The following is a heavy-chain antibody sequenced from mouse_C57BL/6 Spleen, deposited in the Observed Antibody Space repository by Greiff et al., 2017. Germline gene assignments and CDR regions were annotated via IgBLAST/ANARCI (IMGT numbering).Heavy chain of an antibody. CDR2: IYPGSGST. CDR1: GYTFTSYW. CDR3: ARSGYSNFRFGY. V-gene: IGHV1-55*01. Sequence: VQLQQPGAELVKPGASVKMSCKASGYTFTSYWITWVKQRPGQGLEWIGDIYPGSGSTNYNEKFKSKATLTVDTSSSTAYMQLSSLTSEDSAVYYCARSGYSNFRFGYWGQGTLVTVSA. J-gene: IGHJ3*01. D-gene: IGHD2-5*01.